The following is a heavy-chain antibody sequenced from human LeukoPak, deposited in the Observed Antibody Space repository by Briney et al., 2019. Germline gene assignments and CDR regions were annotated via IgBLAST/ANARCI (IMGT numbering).Heavy chain of an antibody. CDR2: IIPIFGIA. CDR3: ARDPDYYDSSGYYYSDDAFDI. Sequence: SVKVSCKASGGTFSSYAISWVRQAPGQGLEWMGRIIPIFGIANYAQKFQGRVTITADKSTSTAYMELNSLRSEDTAVYYCARDPDYYDSSGYYYSDDAFDIWGQGTMVTVSS. D-gene: IGHD3-22*01. CDR1: GGTFSSYA. V-gene: IGHV1-69*04. J-gene: IGHJ3*02.